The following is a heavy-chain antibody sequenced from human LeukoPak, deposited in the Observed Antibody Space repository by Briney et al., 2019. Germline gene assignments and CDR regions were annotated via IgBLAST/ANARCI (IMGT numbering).Heavy chain of an antibody. Sequence: GGSLRLSCAASGFTFSSYAMHWVRQAPGKGLEWVAVISYDGSNKYYADSVKGRFTISRDNAKNSLYLQMNSLRAEDTAVYYCARVDIMITFGGDNDAFDIWGQGTMVTVSS. J-gene: IGHJ3*02. CDR2: ISYDGSNK. CDR1: GFTFSSYA. D-gene: IGHD3-16*01. V-gene: IGHV3-30*04. CDR3: ARVDIMITFGGDNDAFDI.